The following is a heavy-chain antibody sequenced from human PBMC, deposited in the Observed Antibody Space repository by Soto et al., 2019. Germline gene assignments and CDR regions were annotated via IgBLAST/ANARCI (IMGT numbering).Heavy chain of an antibody. D-gene: IGHD3-10*01. J-gene: IGHJ6*02. CDR1: GIPVSSNY. CDR2: LQSGGDS. CDR3: AREGPYYYASRMDV. V-gene: IGHV3-53*04. Sequence: EVKLVESGGGLVQPGGSLSLSGVASGIPVSSNYMTWVRQAPGKGLVWVSVLQSGGDSYYANSVKGRFTISRHDSTNTLYLQMNSLTPEDTAVYYCAREGPYYYASRMDVWGQGTTVTVAS.